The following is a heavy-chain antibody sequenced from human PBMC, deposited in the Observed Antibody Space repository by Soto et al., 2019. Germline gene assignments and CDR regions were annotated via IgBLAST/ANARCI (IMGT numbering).Heavy chain of an antibody. J-gene: IGHJ5*02. Sequence: LKISCKGSGYSFSTSWIGWVRQMSGKGLEWMGTIYPSDSDTRYSPSFQGQVIISADKSTSTAYLQWRSLKASDTAMYYCATRAEYYDFWSGYYGAWGQGTLVTVSS. CDR1: GYSFSTSW. CDR3: ATRAEYYDFWSGYYGA. D-gene: IGHD3-3*01. V-gene: IGHV5-51*01. CDR2: IYPSDSDT.